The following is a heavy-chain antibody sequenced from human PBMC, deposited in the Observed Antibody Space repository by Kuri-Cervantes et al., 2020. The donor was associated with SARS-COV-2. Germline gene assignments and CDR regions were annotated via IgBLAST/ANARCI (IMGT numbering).Heavy chain of an antibody. CDR2: IWYDGSNK. Sequence: GESLKISCAASGFTFSSYGMHWVRQAPGKGLEWVAVIWYDGSNKYYADSVKGRFTISRDNSKNTLYLQMNSLRAEDTAVYYCARDLGSSSGFDYWGQGTLVTVSS. CDR1: GFTFSSYG. J-gene: IGHJ4*02. V-gene: IGHV3-33*01. CDR3: ARDLGSSSGFDY. D-gene: IGHD6-6*01.